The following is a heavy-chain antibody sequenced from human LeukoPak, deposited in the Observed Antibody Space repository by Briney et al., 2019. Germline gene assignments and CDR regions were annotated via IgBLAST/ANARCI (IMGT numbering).Heavy chain of an antibody. Sequence: PGGSLRLSCAASGFTSSDYYLSWLRQAPGKGLEWVSYISSSGSTIYYADSVKGRFTISRDDAKNSLYLQVNSLRADDTAVYYCARDRMGPFDYWGQGTPVTVSS. J-gene: IGHJ4*02. CDR3: ARDRMGPFDY. V-gene: IGHV3-11*04. CDR1: GFTSSDYY. CDR2: ISSSGSTI. D-gene: IGHD2-8*01.